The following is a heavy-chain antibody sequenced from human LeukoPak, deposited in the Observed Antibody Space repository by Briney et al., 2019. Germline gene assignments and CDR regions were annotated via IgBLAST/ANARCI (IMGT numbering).Heavy chain of an antibody. J-gene: IGHJ4*02. CDR1: GFTFSDSW. D-gene: IGHD1-26*01. CDR3: GRDYFGSIDY. CDR2: IRSDGSVS. V-gene: IGHV3-74*01. Sequence: PGRSLRLSCAASGFTFSDSWMHWVRHVPGKGLVSVSLIRSDGSVSYYADSVKGRFTISRDNAKTTLYLQMNSLRVEDTAAYYCGRDYFGSIDYWGQGILVTVSS.